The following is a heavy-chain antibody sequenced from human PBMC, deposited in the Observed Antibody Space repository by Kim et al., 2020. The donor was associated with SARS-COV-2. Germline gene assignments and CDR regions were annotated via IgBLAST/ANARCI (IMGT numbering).Heavy chain of an antibody. J-gene: IGHJ4*02. D-gene: IGHD3-22*01. CDR2: IKTKTDGGAT. Sequence: GGSLRLSCAASGFTFSNAWMSWVRQAPGKGLEWVGRIKTKTDGGATDYAAPVKGRFTISRDDSKNTLYLQMNSLKIEDTAVYYCTTDLVVIITNNYFDYWGQGTLVTVSS. CDR3: TTDLVVIITNNYFDY. V-gene: IGHV3-15*01. CDR1: GFTFSNAW.